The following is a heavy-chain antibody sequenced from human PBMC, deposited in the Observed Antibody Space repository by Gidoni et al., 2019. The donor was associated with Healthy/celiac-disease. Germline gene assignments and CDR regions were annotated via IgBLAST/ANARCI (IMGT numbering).Heavy chain of an antibody. V-gene: IGHV3-21*01. Sequence: EVQLVESGGGLVKPGGSLRRSCAASGFTFSSYSMNWVRQAPGTGLEWVSSISSSISYIYYADSVKGRFTISRDNAKNSLYLQMNSLRAEDTAVYYCAKELGPEEYSYGVDYGMDVWGQGTTVTVSS. CDR3: AKELGPEEYSYGVDYGMDV. CDR2: ISSSISYI. J-gene: IGHJ6*02. D-gene: IGHD5-18*01. CDR1: GFTFSSYS.